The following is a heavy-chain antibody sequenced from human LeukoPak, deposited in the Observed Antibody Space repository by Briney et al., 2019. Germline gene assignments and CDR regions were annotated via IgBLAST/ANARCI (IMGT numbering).Heavy chain of an antibody. J-gene: IGHJ4*02. CDR1: GYTFTSYD. D-gene: IGHD4-17*01. CDR3: ARVGYGDDTFDY. CDR2: MNPNSGNT. Sequence: GASVKVSCKASGYTFTSYDINRVRQATGQGLEWMGWMNPNSGNTGYAQKFQGRVTITRNTSISTAYMELSSLRSEDTAVYYCARVGYGDDTFDYWGQGTLVTVSS. V-gene: IGHV1-8*03.